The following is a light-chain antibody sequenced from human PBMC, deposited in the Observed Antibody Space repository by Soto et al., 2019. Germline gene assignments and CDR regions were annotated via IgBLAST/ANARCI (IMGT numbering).Light chain of an antibody. CDR3: QQYSSYYRP. CDR1: QNVNIF. Sequence: IRMTQSPSMFSAAVGDRVTISCRASQNVNIFLAWYQQKPGKAPKLLISDASTLESRVPSRFSGSGSGTEFTLTITGLQPDDSATYYCQQYSSYYRPFGQGTKV. V-gene: IGKV1-5*01. CDR2: DAS. J-gene: IGKJ1*01.